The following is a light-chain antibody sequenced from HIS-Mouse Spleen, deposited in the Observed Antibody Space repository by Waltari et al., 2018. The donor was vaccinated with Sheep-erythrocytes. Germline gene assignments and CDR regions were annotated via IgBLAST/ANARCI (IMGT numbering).Light chain of an antibody. V-gene: IGLV2-14*03. CDR2: DVS. CDR1: SSDVGGSTY. J-gene: IGLJ3*02. Sequence: QSALTQPASVSGSPGQSITISCTGTSSDVGGSTYVSWYQQHPGKAPKLMIYDVSNRPSGVSNRFSGSKSGNTASLTISGLQAEDEADYYCSSYTSSSTLDWVFGGGTKLTVL. CDR3: SSYTSSSTLDWV.